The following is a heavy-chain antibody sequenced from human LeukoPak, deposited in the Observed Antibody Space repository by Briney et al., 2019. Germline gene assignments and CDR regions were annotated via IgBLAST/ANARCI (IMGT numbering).Heavy chain of an antibody. CDR2: ISAYNGNT. CDR1: GYALTSYG. CDR3: ARDSGRIAVAGTIPDY. Sequence: ASVKVSCKASGYALTSYGISWVRQAPGQGLEWMGWISAYNGNTNYAQKLQGRVTMTTDTSTSTAYMELRSLRSDDTAVYYCARDSGRIAVAGTIPDYWGQGTLVTVSS. D-gene: IGHD6-19*01. J-gene: IGHJ4*02. V-gene: IGHV1-18*01.